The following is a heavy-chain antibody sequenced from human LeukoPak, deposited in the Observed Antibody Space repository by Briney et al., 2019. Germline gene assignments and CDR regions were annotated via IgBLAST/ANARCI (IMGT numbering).Heavy chain of an antibody. V-gene: IGHV4-34*01. D-gene: IGHD4-23*01. CDR1: GESFSGYY. Sequence: PSETLSLTCAVYGESFSGYYWRWIRQPPGKGLEWIGEINHSGSTNYNPSVKSRVTISVDTSKNQFSLKLSSVTAADTAVYYCARGTLSVDYGGHLRERNNYYYMDVWGKGTTVTVSS. CDR2: INHSGST. CDR3: ARGTLSVDYGGHLRERNNYYYMDV. J-gene: IGHJ6*03.